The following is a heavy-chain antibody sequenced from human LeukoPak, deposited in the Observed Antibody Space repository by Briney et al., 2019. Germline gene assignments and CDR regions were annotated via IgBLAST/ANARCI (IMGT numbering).Heavy chain of an antibody. CDR3: ARAGTTGNY. CDR1: GFTFSSYA. D-gene: IGHD1-1*01. V-gene: IGHV3-23*01. J-gene: IGHJ4*02. CDR2: IIGSVGST. Sequence: GGSLRLSCAASGFTFSSYAMSWVRQAPGKGLEWVSAIIGSVGSTYYADSVKGRFTISRDNSKNTMYLQMNSLRAEDTAVYYCARAGTTGNYWGQGTLVTVSS.